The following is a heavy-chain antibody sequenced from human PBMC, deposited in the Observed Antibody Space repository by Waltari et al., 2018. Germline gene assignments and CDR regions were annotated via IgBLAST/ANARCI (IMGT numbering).Heavy chain of an antibody. CDR3: AREVVPPHTIVVNWFDP. D-gene: IGHD2-2*01. J-gene: IGHJ5*02. V-gene: IGHV7-4-1*02. CDR2: ITTNTGNP. CDR1: GYTFTDYA. Sequence: QVQLAQSGSELKKPGASVKISCKASGYTFTDYAIHWGRQAPGQGIELMGGITTNTGNPTYAQGFTGRFVFSLDTSVSTAYLQITSLKTEDSAVYYCAREVVPPHTIVVNWFDPWGQGTLVTVSS.